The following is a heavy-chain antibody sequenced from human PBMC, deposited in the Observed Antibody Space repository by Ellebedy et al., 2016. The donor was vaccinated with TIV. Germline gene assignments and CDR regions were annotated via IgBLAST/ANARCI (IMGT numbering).Heavy chain of an antibody. Sequence: MPSETLSLTCGVSGGPFSGFYWSWNRQPTGKGPDWLGVFNPSGSTNYNPSVKSRITMSVDTHREQFSLKLSSVTAADTAIYFCAGAYLGDPHWFDPWGQGIPVIVSS. CDR1: GGPFSGFY. CDR2: FNPSGST. D-gene: IGHD3-16*01. CDR3: AGAYLGDPHWFDP. J-gene: IGHJ5*02. V-gene: IGHV4-34*10.